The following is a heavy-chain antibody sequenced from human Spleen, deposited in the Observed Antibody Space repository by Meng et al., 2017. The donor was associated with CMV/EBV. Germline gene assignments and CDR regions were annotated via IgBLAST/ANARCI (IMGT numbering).Heavy chain of an antibody. J-gene: IGHJ2*01. CDR2: ITPVLGIA. V-gene: IGHV1-69*02. D-gene: IGHD2-2*02. Sequence: SSYTISWVRQAPGQGLEWMGRITPVLGIANYALKFLGRVTISADKSTATAYMEVSSLRSEDTAVYYCARHPYCSSASCYRDWYFDLWGRGTLVTVSS. CDR1: SSYT. CDR3: ARHPYCSSASCYRDWYFDL.